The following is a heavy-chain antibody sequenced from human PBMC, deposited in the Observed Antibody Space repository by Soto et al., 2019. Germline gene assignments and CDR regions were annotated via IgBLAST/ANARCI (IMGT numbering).Heavy chain of an antibody. CDR2: IYTTRSP. J-gene: IGHJ5*02. D-gene: IGHD1-1*01. CDR3: ARRQNWNNLFDT. CDR1: GDSVSKYY. V-gene: IGHV4-4*07. Sequence: SETLSLTCTVSGDSVSKYYWNWIRQPAGKGLEWIGRIYTTRSPNYNPSLKSRVTMSVDTSKNQLSLRLRSVTAADTAVYYCARRQNWNNLFDTCGQGTMVTV.